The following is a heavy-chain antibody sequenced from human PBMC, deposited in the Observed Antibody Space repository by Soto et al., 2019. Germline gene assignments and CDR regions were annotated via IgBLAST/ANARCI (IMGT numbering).Heavy chain of an antibody. CDR1: GGSVSSGSYY. CDR2: IYYSGRT. J-gene: IGHJ6*02. D-gene: IGHD3-16*01. V-gene: IGHV4-61*01. CDR3: ARNRSLEENNYYGMDV. Sequence: SETLSLTCTVSGGSVSSGSYYWSWIRQPPGKGLEWIGYIYYSGRTNYNPALTSRVTISVDTSKNQFSLKLSAVTAADTAVYYCARNRSLEENNYYGMDVWGQGTKATVSS.